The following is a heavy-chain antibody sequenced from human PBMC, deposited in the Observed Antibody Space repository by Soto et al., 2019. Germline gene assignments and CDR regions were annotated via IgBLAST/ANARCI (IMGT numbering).Heavy chain of an antibody. D-gene: IGHD2-15*01. CDR2: IQSGGST. CDR3: TRAYVHCSGSRWHGVPMAV. Sequence: EVTLVESGGGLVEPGGSLRLSCAASGFTVSSKYMSWVRQAPGKGLQWVSLIQSGGSTYYAGSVKGRFTISRDNSEKTRFLQIHSLTLEDTPVYYRTRAYVHCSGSRWHGVPMAVLGKATMVTVSA. J-gene: IGHJ6*04. V-gene: IGHV3-66*01. CDR1: GFTVSSKY.